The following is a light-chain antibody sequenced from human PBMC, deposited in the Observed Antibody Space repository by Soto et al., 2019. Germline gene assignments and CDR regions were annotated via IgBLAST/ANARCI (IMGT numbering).Light chain of an antibody. CDR1: SSDVGSYDH. V-gene: IGLV2-14*01. Sequence: QSVLTQPASVSGSPGQSITISCSGTSSDVGSYDHVAWYQQFPGKTPKLMIYEVSNRPSGVSSRFSGSKSGNTASLTISGLQAEDEADYYCISYTSSSTLVFGGGTKVTVL. J-gene: IGLJ2*01. CDR3: ISYTSSSTLV. CDR2: EVS.